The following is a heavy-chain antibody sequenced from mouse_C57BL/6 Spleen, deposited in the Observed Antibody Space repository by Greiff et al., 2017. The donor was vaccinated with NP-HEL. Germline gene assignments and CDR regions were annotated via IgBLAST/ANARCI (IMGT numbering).Heavy chain of an antibody. CDR1: GYTFTSYW. CDR3: AREGWLLVPLRAMDY. Sequence: VQLQQSGAELVRPGSSVKLSCKASGYTFTSYWMDWVKQRPGQGLEWIGNIYPSDSETHYNQKFKDKAKLTVDKSSSTAYMQLSSLTSEDSAVYYGAREGWLLVPLRAMDYWGQGTSVTVSS. J-gene: IGHJ4*01. D-gene: IGHD2-3*01. CDR2: IYPSDSET. V-gene: IGHV1-61*01.